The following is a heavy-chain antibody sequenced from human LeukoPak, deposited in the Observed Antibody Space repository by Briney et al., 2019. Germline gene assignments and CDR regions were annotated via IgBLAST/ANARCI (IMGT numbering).Heavy chain of an antibody. V-gene: IGHV3-53*04. Sequence: GGSLRLSCAASGFTVSSNYMSWVRQAPGKGLEWVSVIYSGGSTYYADSVKGRFTISRRNSKNTLYLQMNSLRAEDTAVYYCARELLISSGGNWFDPWGQGTLVTVSS. CDR2: IYSGGST. CDR3: ARELLISSGGNWFDP. J-gene: IGHJ5*02. CDR1: GFTVSSNY. D-gene: IGHD1-26*01.